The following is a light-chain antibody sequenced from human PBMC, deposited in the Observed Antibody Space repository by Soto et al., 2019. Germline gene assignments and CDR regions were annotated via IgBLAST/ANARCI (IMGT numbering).Light chain of an antibody. V-gene: IGKV1-9*01. Sequence: DIPLTQSPSFLSASVGDRVTITCRASQGISSYLAWYQQKPGKAPKLLIYAASTLQSGVPSRFRGSGSGTEFTLTISSLQPEDFATYYCQQVNSYPLYTFGQATKLEIK. CDR3: QQVNSYPLYT. CDR2: AAS. J-gene: IGKJ2*01. CDR1: QGISSY.